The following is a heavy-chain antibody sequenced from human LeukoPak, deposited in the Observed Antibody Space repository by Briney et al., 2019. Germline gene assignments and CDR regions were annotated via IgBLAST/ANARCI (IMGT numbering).Heavy chain of an antibody. V-gene: IGHV4-39*01. Sequence: SETLSLTCTVSGGSIRSSYYYWGWIRQPPGKGLEWIGSIYDSGSTYYNPSLKSRVTISVDTSKNQFSLKLNSVTAADTAVYYCARGLTIFGVVTASNYWGQGTLVTVSS. CDR1: GGSIRSSYYY. J-gene: IGHJ4*02. CDR2: IYDSGST. D-gene: IGHD3-3*01. CDR3: ARGLTIFGVVTASNY.